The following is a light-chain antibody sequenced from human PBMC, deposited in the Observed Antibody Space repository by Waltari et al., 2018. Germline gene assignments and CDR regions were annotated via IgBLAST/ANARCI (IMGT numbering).Light chain of an antibody. Sequence: QSALTQPASVSGSPGQSITISCTGSSTDVGAYNFVSWYQQHPCKVPKLILYDVGNRPYGISHRFSASKTGNMASLTISGLQEEDEGEYYCSSYSTSTTLLFGTGTRLTVL. J-gene: IGLJ1*01. CDR1: STDVGAYNF. V-gene: IGLV2-14*01. CDR3: SSYSTSTTLL. CDR2: DVG.